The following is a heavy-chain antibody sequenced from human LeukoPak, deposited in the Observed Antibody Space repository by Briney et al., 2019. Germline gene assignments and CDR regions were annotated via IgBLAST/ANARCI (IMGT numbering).Heavy chain of an antibody. CDR1: GYTFTGYY. V-gene: IGHV1-2*02. D-gene: IGHD2/OR15-2a*01. Sequence: ASVKVSCKASGYTFTGYYMHWVRQAPGQGLEWMGWINPNSGGTNYAQKVQGRVTMTRDTSISTAYMELSRLRSDDTAVYYCARGAFLYYFDYWGQGTLVTVSS. J-gene: IGHJ4*02. CDR3: ARGAFLYYFDY. CDR2: INPNSGGT.